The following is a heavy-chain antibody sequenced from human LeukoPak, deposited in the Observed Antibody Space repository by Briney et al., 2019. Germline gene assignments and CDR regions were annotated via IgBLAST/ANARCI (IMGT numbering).Heavy chain of an antibody. V-gene: IGHV4-34*01. Sequence: SETLSLTCAVYGGSFSGYYWSWIRQPLGKGLEWIGEINHSGSTNCNPSLKSRVTISVDTSKNQFSLKLSSVTAADTTVYYCASGSYYYDSSGYYGNWFDPWGQGTLVTVSS. D-gene: IGHD3-22*01. CDR2: INHSGST. CDR1: GGSFSGYY. J-gene: IGHJ5*02. CDR3: ASGSYYYDSSGYYGNWFDP.